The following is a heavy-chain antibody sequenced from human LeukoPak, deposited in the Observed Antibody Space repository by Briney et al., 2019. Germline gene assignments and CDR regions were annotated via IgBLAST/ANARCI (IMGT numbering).Heavy chain of an antibody. Sequence: GESLKISCRGSGYTFTSYWIAWVRQMPGKGLEWMGIIYPGGSDTRYSPSFQGQVTISADKSISTAYLQWSSLKASDTAVYYCARVTYGDSLVVGYFDYWGQGTLVTVSS. CDR2: IYPGGSDT. CDR3: ARVTYGDSLVVGYFDY. CDR1: GYTFTSYW. J-gene: IGHJ4*02. D-gene: IGHD4-17*01. V-gene: IGHV5-51*01.